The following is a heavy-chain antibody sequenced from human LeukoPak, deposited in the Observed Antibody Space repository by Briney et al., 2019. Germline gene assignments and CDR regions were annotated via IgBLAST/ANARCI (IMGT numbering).Heavy chain of an antibody. CDR1: GGSINGYY. CDR2: INHSGST. D-gene: IGHD3-16*02. CDR3: ARHLMITFGGVIGHYYMDV. V-gene: IGHV4-34*01. J-gene: IGHJ6*03. Sequence: SETLSLTCTVSGGSINGYYWSWIRQPPGKGLEWIGEINHSGSTNYNPSLKSRVTISVDTSKNQFSLKLSSVTAADTAVYYCARHLMITFGGVIGHYYMDVWGKGTTVTVSS.